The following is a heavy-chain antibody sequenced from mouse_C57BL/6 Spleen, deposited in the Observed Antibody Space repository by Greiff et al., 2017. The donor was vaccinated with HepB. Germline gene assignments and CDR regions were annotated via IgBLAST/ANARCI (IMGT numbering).Heavy chain of an antibody. CDR3: ARPFYYGSSSRYFDV. CDR1: GYTFTSYW. J-gene: IGHJ1*03. D-gene: IGHD1-1*01. V-gene: IGHV1-69*01. CDR2: IDPSDSYT. Sequence: QVQLQQSGAELVMPGASVKLSCKPSGYTFTSYWMHWVKQRPGQGLEWIGEIDPSDSYTNYNQKFKGKSTLTVDKSSSTAYMQLSSLTSEDSAVYYCARPFYYGSSSRYFDVWGTGTTVTVSS.